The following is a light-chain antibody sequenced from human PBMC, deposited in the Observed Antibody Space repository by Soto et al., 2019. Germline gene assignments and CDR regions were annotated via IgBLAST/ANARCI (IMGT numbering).Light chain of an antibody. J-gene: IGLJ2*01. CDR1: SSNIGAGYD. CDR2: GNS. CDR3: QSYDSSLSGYVV. V-gene: IGLV1-40*01. Sequence: QTVVTQPPSVSGAPGQRVTISCTGSSSNIGAGYDVHWYQQLPATAPKLLIYGNSNRPAGVPDRLSGSKSGTSASLAITGLHAEDEADYYCQSYDSSLSGYVVFGGGTKLTVL.